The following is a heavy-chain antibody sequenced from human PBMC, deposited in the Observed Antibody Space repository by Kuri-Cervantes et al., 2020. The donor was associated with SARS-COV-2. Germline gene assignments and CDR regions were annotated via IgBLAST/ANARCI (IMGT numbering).Heavy chain of an antibody. CDR3: AREGTHRSSYYYMDV. J-gene: IGHJ6*03. D-gene: IGHD3-16*02. V-gene: IGHV3-21*01. CDR2: ISSTSTYI. CDR1: GFTFSSYS. Sequence: GESLKISCTASGFTFSSYSMNWVRQAPGKGLEWVSAISSTSTYINYVDSVKGRFTISRDDAKNSLYLQMSSLRAEDTAVYYCAREGTHRSSYYYMDVWGKGTTVTVSS.